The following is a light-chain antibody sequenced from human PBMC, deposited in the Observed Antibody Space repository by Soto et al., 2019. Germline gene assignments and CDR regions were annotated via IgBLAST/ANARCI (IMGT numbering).Light chain of an antibody. Sequence: DIQMTQSPSTLSASVGARATIPRLASQNISSYLNWYQQKPGKAPKLLIYGTSSLQSGVPSRFSGGGSGTDFTLTISSLQPEDFATYYCHQTYTTPRTFGQGTKVDIK. J-gene: IGKJ1*01. CDR3: HQTYTTPRT. CDR1: QNISSY. CDR2: GTS. V-gene: IGKV1-39*01.